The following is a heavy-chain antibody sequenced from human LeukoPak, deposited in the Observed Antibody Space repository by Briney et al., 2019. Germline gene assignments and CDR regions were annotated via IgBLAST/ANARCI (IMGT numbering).Heavy chain of an antibody. Sequence: GESLKISCKGSGYSFTSYWISWVRQMPGKRLEWMGRIDPSDSYTNFNPSFQGHITISADKSSSTAYLHWSSLKASDTAIYYCARQYSGYDYYFDYWGQGNLVTVSS. V-gene: IGHV5-10-1*01. D-gene: IGHD5-12*01. J-gene: IGHJ4*02. CDR1: GYSFTSYW. CDR2: IDPSDSYT. CDR3: ARQYSGYDYYFDY.